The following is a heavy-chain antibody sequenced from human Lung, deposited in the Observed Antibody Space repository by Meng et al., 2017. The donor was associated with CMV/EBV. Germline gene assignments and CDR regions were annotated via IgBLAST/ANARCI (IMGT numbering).Heavy chain of an antibody. D-gene: IGHD6-6*01. J-gene: IGHJ4*02. CDR2: IYYSGST. Sequence: GSLRLXCTVSGGPISSSSYYWGWIRQPPGKGLGWIGSIYYSGSTYYNPSLRSRVSISVDMSKNQFSLKLSSVTAADTAVYYCAKQSIASRIDYWGQGTLVTVSS. V-gene: IGHV4-39*01. CDR3: AKQSIASRIDY. CDR1: GGPISSSSYY.